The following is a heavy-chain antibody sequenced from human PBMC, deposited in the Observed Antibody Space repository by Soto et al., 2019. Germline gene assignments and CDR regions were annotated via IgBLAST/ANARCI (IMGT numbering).Heavy chain of an antibody. CDR1: GGSMRSYY. V-gene: IGHV4-59*01. Sequence: ETLSLTCTVSGGSMRSYYWTWIRQPPGKGLEWIGYIYYAGRTNYNPSLKSRLTISVDTSKNQFSLRLGSVTAADTAVYYCARDPGYSSSPANWFDPWGQGTLVTVSS. D-gene: IGHD6-19*01. CDR3: ARDPGYSSSPANWFDP. CDR2: IYYAGRT. J-gene: IGHJ5*02.